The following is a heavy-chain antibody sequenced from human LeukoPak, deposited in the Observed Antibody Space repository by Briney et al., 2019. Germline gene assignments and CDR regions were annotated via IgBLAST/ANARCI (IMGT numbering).Heavy chain of an antibody. J-gene: IGHJ6*02. CDR2: ISYDGSNK. D-gene: IGHD4-17*01. Sequence: PGGSLRLSCAASGFTFSSYAMHWVRQAPGKGLEWVAVISYDGSNKYYADSVKGRFTISRDNSKNTLYLQMNSLRAEYTAVYYCARASPTTVTTIYGMDVWGQGTTVTVSS. CDR3: ARASPTTVTTIYGMDV. CDR1: GFTFSSYA. V-gene: IGHV3-30-3*01.